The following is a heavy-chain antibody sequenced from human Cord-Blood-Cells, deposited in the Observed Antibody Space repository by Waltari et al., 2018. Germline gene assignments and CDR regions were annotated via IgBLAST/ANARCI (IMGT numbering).Heavy chain of an antibody. D-gene: IGHD6-6*01. CDR2: ISSSGSTI. CDR3: ARARRIAAQSFYDY. CDR1: GFTFSSYE. Sequence: EVQLVESGGGLVQPGGSLRLSCAASGFTFSSYEMNWVRQAPGKGLEWVSYISSSGSTIYYADSVKGRFTISRDNAKNSLYLQMNSLRAEDTAVYYCARARRIAAQSFYDYWGQGTLVTVSS. V-gene: IGHV3-48*03. J-gene: IGHJ4*02.